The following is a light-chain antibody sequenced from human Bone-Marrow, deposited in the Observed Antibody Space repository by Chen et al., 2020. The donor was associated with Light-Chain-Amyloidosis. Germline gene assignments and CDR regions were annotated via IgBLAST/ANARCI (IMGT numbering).Light chain of an antibody. CDR3: SAYTSSSTLV. J-gene: IGLJ2*01. CDR1: SSDVGGDKS. Sequence: QAGLNQPPSQSKRLRQTATLICTGTSSDVGGDKSGSWYQQHPGKAPKLMIYDDSNRPSGVSNRFSGSKSGNTASLTISGLQAEDEADYYCSAYTSSSTLVFGGGTKLTVL. V-gene: IGLV2-14*01. CDR2: DDS.